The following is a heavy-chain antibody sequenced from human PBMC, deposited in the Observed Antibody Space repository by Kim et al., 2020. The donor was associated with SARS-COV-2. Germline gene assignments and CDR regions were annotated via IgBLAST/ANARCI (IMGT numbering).Heavy chain of an antibody. Sequence: GGSLRLSCAASGFTFDDYAMHWVRQAPGKGLEWVSLISGDGGSTYYADSVKGRFTISRDNSKNSLYLQMNSLRTEDTALYYCAKDFCSSTSCYSNYYYGMAVWGQGTTVTVSS. V-gene: IGHV3-43*02. CDR3: AKDFCSSTSCYSNYYYGMAV. CDR1: GFTFDDYA. J-gene: IGHJ6*02. D-gene: IGHD2-2*01. CDR2: ISGDGGST.